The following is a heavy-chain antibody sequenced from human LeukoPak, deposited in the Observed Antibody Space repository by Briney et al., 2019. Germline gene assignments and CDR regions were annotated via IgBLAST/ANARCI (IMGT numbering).Heavy chain of an antibody. V-gene: IGHV3-30*18. J-gene: IGHJ3*02. CDR2: ISYDGSNK. D-gene: IGHD6-19*01. Sequence: GGSLRLSCAASGFTFSSYGMHWVRQAPGKGLEWVAVISYDGSNKYYADSVKGRFTISRDNSKNTLYLQMNSLRAEDTAVYYCAKAWAGTVGFDIWGQGTVVTVSS. CDR3: AKAWAGTVGFDI. CDR1: GFTFSSYG.